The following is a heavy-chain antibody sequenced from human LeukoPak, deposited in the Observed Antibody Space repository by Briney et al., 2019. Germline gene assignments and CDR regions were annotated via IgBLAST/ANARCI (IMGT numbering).Heavy chain of an antibody. CDR1: GYTFTTYW. CDR3: ARPDYNNYPDY. Sequence: GESLKIPCKGSGYTFTTYWIGWVRQLPGKSLEWMGIIYPGDSDTSYSPSFQGQVTISADKSISTAYLQWSSLKASDTAMYYCARPDYNNYPDYWGQGTLVTVSS. D-gene: IGHD4-11*01. V-gene: IGHV5-51*01. CDR2: IYPGDSDT. J-gene: IGHJ4*02.